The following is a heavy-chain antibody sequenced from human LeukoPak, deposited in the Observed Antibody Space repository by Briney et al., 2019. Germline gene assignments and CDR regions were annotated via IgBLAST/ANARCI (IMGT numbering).Heavy chain of an antibody. CDR1: GFTFSNYA. J-gene: IGHJ1*01. V-gene: IGHV3-30-3*01. CDR2: ISYDGSDK. CDR3: ARGEYHLQDYYDSSGYPEYFQH. D-gene: IGHD3-22*01. Sequence: GGSLRLSCAASGFTFSNYAMHWVRQAPGKGLEWVAVISYDGSDKYYADSVKGRFTISRDNSKNTLYLQMNSLRAEDTAVYYCARGEYHLQDYYDSSGYPEYFQHWGQGTLVAVSS.